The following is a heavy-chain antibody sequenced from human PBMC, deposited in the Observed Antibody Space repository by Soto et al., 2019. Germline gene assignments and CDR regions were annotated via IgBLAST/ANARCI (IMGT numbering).Heavy chain of an antibody. CDR1: GYFFTSYL. V-gene: IGHV5-51*01. CDR2: IHPGGSDT. CDR3: SITKSWKARCFDF. Sequence: GEALKVSMGGSGYFFTSYLICWGRQMPVKGLEWMGIIHPGGSDTRYSPSFQGQVTISVDMSINTAYLEWSSLKASDTAIYYWSITKSWKARCFDFLGLGTLVTVSS. J-gene: IGHJ4*02. D-gene: IGHD1-1*01.